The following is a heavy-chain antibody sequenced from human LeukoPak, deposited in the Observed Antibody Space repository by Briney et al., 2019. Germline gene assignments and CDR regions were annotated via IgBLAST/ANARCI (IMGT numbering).Heavy chain of an antibody. V-gene: IGHV4-39*07. CDR2: IYYSGST. Sequence: SETLSLTCTVSGGSISGSSYYWGWIRQPPGKGLEWIGSIYYSGSTNYNPSLRSRVTMSVDTSKNQFSLKLSSVTAADTAVYYCARDQYYYDSSGYLFDYWGQGTLVTVSS. D-gene: IGHD3-22*01. CDR3: ARDQYYYDSSGYLFDY. CDR1: GGSISGSSYY. J-gene: IGHJ4*02.